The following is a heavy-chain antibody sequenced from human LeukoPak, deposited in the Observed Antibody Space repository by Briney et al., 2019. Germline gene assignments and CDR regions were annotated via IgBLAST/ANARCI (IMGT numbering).Heavy chain of an antibody. V-gene: IGHV3-30-3*01. CDR1: GFTFSSYA. D-gene: IGHD6-13*01. CDR2: ISYDGSNK. CDR3: AKDGTYSSSWYGPKYYGMDV. J-gene: IGHJ6*02. Sequence: GGSLRLSCAASGFTFSSYAMHWVRQAPGKGLEWVAVISYDGSNKYYADSVKGRFTISRDNSKNTLYLQMNSLRAEDTAVYYCAKDGTYSSSWYGPKYYGMDVWGQGTTVTVSS.